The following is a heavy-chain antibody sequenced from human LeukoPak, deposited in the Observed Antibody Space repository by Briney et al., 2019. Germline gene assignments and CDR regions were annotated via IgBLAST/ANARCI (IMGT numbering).Heavy chain of an antibody. V-gene: IGHV4-59*01. CDR2: IHNSGNT. D-gene: IGHD2-2*01. J-gene: IGHJ4*02. CDR3: AKGGGCTSTSCDLDH. Sequence: SETLSLTCTVSGGSIRSNYWNWIRQSPGKGLEWIGYIHNSGNTNENPSLNSRVTISVDTSKNQFSLKLSSVTAADTAVYYCAKGGGCTSTSCDLDHWGQGILVTVSS. CDR1: GGSIRSNY.